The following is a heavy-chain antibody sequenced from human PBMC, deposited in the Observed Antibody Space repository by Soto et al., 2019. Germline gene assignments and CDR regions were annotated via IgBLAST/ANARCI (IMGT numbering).Heavy chain of an antibody. CDR2: INHSGST. CDR1: GGSFSGYY. J-gene: IGHJ6*02. CDR3: ARGQKGASYYYYGMDV. Sequence: QVQLQQWGAGLLKPSETLSLTCAVYGGSFSGYYWSWIRQPPGKGLEWIGEINHSGSTNYNLSLKSRVTISVDTSKNQFSLKLSSVTAADTAVYYCARGQKGASYYYYGMDVWGQGTTVTVSS. V-gene: IGHV4-34*01.